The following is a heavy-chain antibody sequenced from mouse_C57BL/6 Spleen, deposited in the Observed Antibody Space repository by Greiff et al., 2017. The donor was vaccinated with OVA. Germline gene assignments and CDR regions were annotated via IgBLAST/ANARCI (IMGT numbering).Heavy chain of an antibody. V-gene: IGHV1-82*01. CDR2: LYPGDGDT. CDR1: GYAFSSSW. Sequence: QVQLKQSGPELVKPGASVKISCKASGYAFSSSWMNWVKQRPGKGLEWIGRLYPGDGDTNYNGKFKGKATLTADKSSSTAYMQLSSLTSEDSAVYFCASHGLLLRSLGVWGTGTTVTVSS. D-gene: IGHD1-1*01. CDR3: ASHGLLLRSLGV. J-gene: IGHJ1*03.